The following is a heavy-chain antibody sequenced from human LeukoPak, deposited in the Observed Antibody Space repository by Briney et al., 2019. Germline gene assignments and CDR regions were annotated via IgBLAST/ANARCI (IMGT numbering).Heavy chain of an antibody. CDR2: INPNSGDT. CDR3: ARDYSSSSGYFDY. CDR1: GYTFTGYY. D-gene: IGHD6-6*01. J-gene: IGHJ4*02. V-gene: IGHV1-2*02. Sequence: ASVKVSCKASGYTFTGYYMHWVRQAPGQGLERMGWINPNSGDTNYAEKFQGRVTMTRDTSISTAYMDLRRPRSDDTAVYYCARDYSSSSGYFDYWGQGTLVTVSS.